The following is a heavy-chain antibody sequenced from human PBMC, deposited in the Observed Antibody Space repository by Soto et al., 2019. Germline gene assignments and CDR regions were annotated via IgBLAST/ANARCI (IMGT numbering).Heavy chain of an antibody. J-gene: IGHJ4*02. CDR1: GYTFTSYG. Sequence: QVQLVQSGAEVKKPGASVKVSCKASGYTFTSYGISWVRQAPGLGLEWMGWISAYNGNTNYAQKLQGRVTMTTDTSTSSAYMELRSLRSDDTAVYYCARTKSSSWYGGYFDYWGQGTLVTVSS. D-gene: IGHD6-13*01. CDR3: ARTKSSSWYGGYFDY. V-gene: IGHV1-18*01. CDR2: ISAYNGNT.